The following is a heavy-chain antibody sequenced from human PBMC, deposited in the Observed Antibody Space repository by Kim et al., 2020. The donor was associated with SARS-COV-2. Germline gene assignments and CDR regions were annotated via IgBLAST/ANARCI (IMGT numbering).Heavy chain of an antibody. V-gene: IGHV3-23*01. J-gene: IGHJ4*02. Sequence: STDYADSVKGRFTISRDNSKNPLYLQMNSLRAEDTAVYYCSTGLYSGSLWGQGTLVTVSS. CDR3: STGLYSGSL. CDR2: ST. D-gene: IGHD1-26*01.